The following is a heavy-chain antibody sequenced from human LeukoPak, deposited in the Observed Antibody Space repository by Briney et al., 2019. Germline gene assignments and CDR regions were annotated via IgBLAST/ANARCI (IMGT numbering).Heavy chain of an antibody. V-gene: IGHV7-4-1*02. D-gene: IGHD4-11*01. Sequence: ASVKVSCKASGYTFTSYAMNWVRQAPGQGLEWMGWINTNTGNPTYAQGFTGRFVFSLDTSVSTAYLQISSLKAEYTAVYYCARGDDYSNYGPPFFDYWGQGTLVTVSS. CDR3: ARGDDYSNYGPPFFDY. CDR1: GYTFTSYA. J-gene: IGHJ4*02. CDR2: INTNTGNP.